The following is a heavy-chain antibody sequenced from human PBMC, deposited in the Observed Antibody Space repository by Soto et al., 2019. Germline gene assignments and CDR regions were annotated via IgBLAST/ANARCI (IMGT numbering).Heavy chain of an antibody. CDR2: INAGNGNT. D-gene: IGHD3-9*01. J-gene: IGHJ4*02. CDR3: ARSQYYDILTGYHVYYFDY. V-gene: IGHV1-3*01. CDR1: GYTFTGYA. Sequence: ASVKVSCKASGYTFTGYAMHWVRQAPGQRLEWMGWINAGNGNTKYSQKFQGRGTITRDTSASTAYMDLRSLRSEDTAVYYCARSQYYDILTGYHVYYFDYWGQGTLVTGSS.